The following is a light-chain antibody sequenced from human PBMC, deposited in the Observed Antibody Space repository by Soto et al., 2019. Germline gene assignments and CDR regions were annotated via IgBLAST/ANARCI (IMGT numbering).Light chain of an antibody. CDR1: QSISSW. CDR3: QQSYSIPDT. J-gene: IGKJ5*01. V-gene: IGKV1-5*01. Sequence: DIQMNHSPSTLAASVGDGVTMTVRASQSISSWLAWYQQKPGKAPKLLIYDASSLESGVPSRFSGRGSGTDFTLTISSLQPEDFASYYCQQSYSIPDTFGQGTRLEIK. CDR2: DAS.